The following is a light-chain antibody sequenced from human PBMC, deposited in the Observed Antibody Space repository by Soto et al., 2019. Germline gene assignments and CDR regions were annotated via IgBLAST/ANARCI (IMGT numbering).Light chain of an antibody. V-gene: IGLV1-40*01. CDR3: QSYDSSLSVVV. J-gene: IGLJ2*01. Sequence: LTQPPSVSGAPGQRVTISCTGSSSNIGAGYDVHWYQQLPGTAPKLLIYGNSNRPSGVPDRFSGSKSGTSASLAITGLQAEDEADYYCQSYDSSLSVVVFGAGTQLTVL. CDR2: GNS. CDR1: SSNIGAGYD.